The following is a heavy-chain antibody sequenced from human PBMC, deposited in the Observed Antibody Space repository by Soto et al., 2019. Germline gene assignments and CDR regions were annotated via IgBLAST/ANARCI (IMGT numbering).Heavy chain of an antibody. D-gene: IGHD2-8*02. CDR2: INHSGST. CDR3: ARDKITGLFDY. J-gene: IGHJ4*02. Sequence: SETLSLACAVDGGCFSGYYWTWIRQPPGTGLEWIGEINHSGSTNYNPSLKSRVTKSVDTSKNQFSLKLTSVTAADTAVYYCARDKITGLFDYWGQGTLVTVSS. CDR1: GGCFSGYY. V-gene: IGHV4-34*01.